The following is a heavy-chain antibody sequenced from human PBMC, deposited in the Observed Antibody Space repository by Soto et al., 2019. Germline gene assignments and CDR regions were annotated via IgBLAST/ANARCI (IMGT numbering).Heavy chain of an antibody. J-gene: IGHJ5*02. V-gene: IGHV1-69*13. Sequence: GASVKVSCKASGGTFSSYAISWVRQAPGQGLEWMGGIIPIFGTANYAQKFQGRVTITADESTSTAYMELSGLRSEDTAVYYCARGLVAYCSGGSCYRYNWFDPWGQGTLVTVSS. CDR1: GGTFSSYA. CDR2: IIPIFGTA. D-gene: IGHD2-15*01. CDR3: ARGLVAYCSGGSCYRYNWFDP.